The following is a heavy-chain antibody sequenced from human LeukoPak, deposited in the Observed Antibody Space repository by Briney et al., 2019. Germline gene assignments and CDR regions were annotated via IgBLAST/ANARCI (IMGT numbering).Heavy chain of an antibody. CDR3: ARPLFGSSWYLLDY. CDR1: GFTFSSYA. J-gene: IGHJ4*02. V-gene: IGHV3-30-3*01. Sequence: PGGSLRLSCAASGFTFSSYAMHWVRQAPGKGLEWVAVISYDGSNKYYADSVKGRFTISRDNSKNTLYLQMNSLRAEDTAVYYCARPLFGSSWYLLDYWGQGTLVTVSS. CDR2: ISYDGSNK. D-gene: IGHD6-13*01.